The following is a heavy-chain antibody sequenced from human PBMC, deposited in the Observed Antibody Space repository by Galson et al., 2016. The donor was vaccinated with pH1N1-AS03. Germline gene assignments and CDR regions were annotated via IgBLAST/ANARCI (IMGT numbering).Heavy chain of an antibody. V-gene: IGHV1-2*02. CDR3: ARGGGSSLDY. J-gene: IGHJ4*02. Sequence: SVKVSCKASGYTFSDYYMHWVRQAPGQELEWMGWINPSSGGTKYTQKSQGRVTMTRDTSISTAYMELSRLTSDDTAVYFCARGGGSSLDYWGQGTLVPVSS. CDR1: GYTFSDYY. D-gene: IGHD1-26*01. CDR2: INPSSGGT.